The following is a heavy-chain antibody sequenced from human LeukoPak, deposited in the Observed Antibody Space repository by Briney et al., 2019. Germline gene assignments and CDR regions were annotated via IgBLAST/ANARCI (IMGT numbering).Heavy chain of an antibody. CDR3: AKDLIL. CDR2: IQYDGSRK. CDR1: GFTFSASD. V-gene: IGHV3-30*02. Sequence: GGSLRLSCAASGFTFSASDMHWVRQAPGKGLEWVSFIQYDGSRKNYVDSVKGRFTISRDNSKNTLYLQMFSLRPEDTAVYFCAKDLILWGQGTVVTVSS. J-gene: IGHJ3*01.